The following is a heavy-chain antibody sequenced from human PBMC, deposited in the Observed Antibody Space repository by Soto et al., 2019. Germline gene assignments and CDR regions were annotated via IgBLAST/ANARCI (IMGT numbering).Heavy chain of an antibody. Sequence: ASVKVSCKASGYTFTGYYMHWVRQAPGQGLEWMGWINPNSGGTNYAQKFQGRVTMTRDTSISTAYMELSRLRSDDTAVYYCARDRYDFWSGYYDYWGRGTLVTVSS. V-gene: IGHV1-2*02. CDR3: ARDRYDFWSGYYDY. J-gene: IGHJ4*02. CDR2: INPNSGGT. CDR1: GYTFTGYY. D-gene: IGHD3-3*01.